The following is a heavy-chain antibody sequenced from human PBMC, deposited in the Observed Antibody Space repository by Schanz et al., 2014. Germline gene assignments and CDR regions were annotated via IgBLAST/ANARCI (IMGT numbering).Heavy chain of an antibody. D-gene: IGHD6-25*01. Sequence: QVQLVQSGAEVKKPGASVKVSCKASGYTFPSYGISWVRQAIGQGPEWMGWMQPDSGKTHYAEKFQGRVAMTRDVSISTAYMELSSLASEDTAVYYCARGQRRTIGRPFGPWGQGTLVTVSS. V-gene: IGHV1-8*01. CDR2: MQPDSGKT. J-gene: IGHJ5*02. CDR1: GYTFPSYG. CDR3: ARGQRRTIGRPFGP.